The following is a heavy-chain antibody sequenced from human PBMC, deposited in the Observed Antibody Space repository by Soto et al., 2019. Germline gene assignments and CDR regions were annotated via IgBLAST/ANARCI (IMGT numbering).Heavy chain of an antibody. CDR3: ARELRFGAGYYNGMDV. Sequence: ASVKVSCKASGYTFTGYYMHWVRQAPGQGLEWMGWINPNSGGTNYAQKFQGWVTMTRDTSISTAYMELSRLRSDDTAVYYCARELRFGAGYYNGMDVSGQGTTVTVSS. V-gene: IGHV1-2*04. CDR2: INPNSGGT. J-gene: IGHJ6*01. CDR1: GYTFTGYY. D-gene: IGHD5-12*01.